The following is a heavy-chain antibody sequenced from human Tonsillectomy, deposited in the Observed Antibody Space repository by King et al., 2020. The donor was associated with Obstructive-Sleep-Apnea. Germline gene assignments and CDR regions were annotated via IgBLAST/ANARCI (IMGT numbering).Heavy chain of an antibody. CDR3: ARVDGGNYYYYGMDV. CDR2: INPNSGGT. D-gene: IGHD4-23*01. CDR1: GYTFTGYY. Sequence: LVQSGAEVKKPGASVKVSCKASGYTFTGYYMHWVRQAPGQGLEWMGWINPNSGGTNYAQKFQGWVTMTRDTSISTAYMELSRLRSDDTAVYYCARVDGGNYYYYGMDVWGQGTTVTVSS. J-gene: IGHJ6*02. V-gene: IGHV1-2*04.